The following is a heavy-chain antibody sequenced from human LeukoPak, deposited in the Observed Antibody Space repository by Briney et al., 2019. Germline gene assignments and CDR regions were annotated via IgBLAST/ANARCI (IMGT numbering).Heavy chain of an antibody. D-gene: IGHD3-22*01. CDR3: ARLRYDSSGYSFDY. Sequence: SETLSLTCTVSGGSISSYYWSWIRQPPGKGLEWIGYIYYSGSTNYNPSLKSRVTISVDTSKNQFPLKLSSETAADTAVYYCARLRYDSSGYSFDYWGQGTLVTVSS. J-gene: IGHJ4*02. V-gene: IGHV4-59*01. CDR2: IYYSGST. CDR1: GGSISSYY.